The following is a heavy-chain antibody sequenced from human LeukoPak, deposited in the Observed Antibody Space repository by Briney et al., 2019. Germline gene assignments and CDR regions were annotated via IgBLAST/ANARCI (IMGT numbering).Heavy chain of an antibody. V-gene: IGHV4-4*07. J-gene: IGHJ3*02. CDR3: AREWNYHGSGNYYNGAFDI. Sequence: SETLSLTCTVPGGSISSDYWSWIRQPAGKGLEWIGRIHTSGSTNYNPSLKSRVTMSLDTSKKQFSLKLSSVTAADTAVYYCAREWNYHGSGNYYNGAFDIWGPGTMVTVSS. CDR1: GGSISSDY. CDR2: IHTSGST. D-gene: IGHD3-10*01.